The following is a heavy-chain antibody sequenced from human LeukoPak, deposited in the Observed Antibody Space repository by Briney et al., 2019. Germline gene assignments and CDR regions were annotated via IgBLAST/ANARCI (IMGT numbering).Heavy chain of an antibody. Sequence: PGGSLRLSCSVSGFIFSNFAMGWVRQAPGKGLEWVSAVTGSGGGTYYADSVKGRFTISRDNSKNTLYMQLNSLRAEGTAVYYCAKASRAGAVHFDYWGQGTLVTVSS. CDR3: AKASRAGAVHFDY. CDR1: GFIFSNFA. D-gene: IGHD1-26*01. J-gene: IGHJ4*02. CDR2: VTGSGGGT. V-gene: IGHV3-23*01.